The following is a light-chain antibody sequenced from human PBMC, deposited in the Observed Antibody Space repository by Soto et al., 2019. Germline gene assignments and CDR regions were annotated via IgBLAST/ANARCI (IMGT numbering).Light chain of an antibody. J-gene: IGLJ2*01. Sequence: QSVLTQPPSVSGAPGQRVTISCTGSSSNIGAGFDVHWYHQIAGTAPKLLIYSNDQRPSGVPDRFSGSKSGTSASLAISGLRSEDEADYYCSAWDDSLSGVVFGGGTKVTVL. V-gene: IGLV1-40*01. CDR1: SSNIGAGFD. CDR2: SND. CDR3: SAWDDSLSGVV.